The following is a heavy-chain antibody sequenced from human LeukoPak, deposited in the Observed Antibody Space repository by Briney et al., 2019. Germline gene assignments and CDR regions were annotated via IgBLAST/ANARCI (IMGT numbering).Heavy chain of an antibody. CDR3: ARLYYDILTGYIAFDY. V-gene: IGHV5-51*01. Sequence: GESLKISRKGSGYSFTSYWIGWVRQMPGKGLEWMGIIYPGDSDTTYSPSFQGQVTISADKSISTAYLQWSSLKASDTAMYYCARLYYDILTGYIAFDYWGQGTLVTVSS. CDR2: IYPGDSDT. J-gene: IGHJ4*02. D-gene: IGHD3-9*01. CDR1: GYSFTSYW.